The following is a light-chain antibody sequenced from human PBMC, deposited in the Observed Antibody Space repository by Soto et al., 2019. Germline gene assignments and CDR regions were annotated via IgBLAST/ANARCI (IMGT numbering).Light chain of an antibody. CDR2: NVS. Sequence: QPALTQPASVSGSPGQSITISCTGTSSDVGGHNSVSWYQQHPGKAPKLMIYNVSNRPSGVSNRFSGSKSGNTASLTISGLLADDEADYYCTSYTSSSTYVFGAGTKLTVL. CDR3: TSYTSSSTYV. J-gene: IGLJ1*01. V-gene: IGLV2-14*01. CDR1: SSDVGGHNS.